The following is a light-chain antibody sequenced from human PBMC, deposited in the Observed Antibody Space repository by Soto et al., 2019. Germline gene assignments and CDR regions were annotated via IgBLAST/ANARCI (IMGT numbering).Light chain of an antibody. Sequence: DIQLTQSPSALSGSGVDRFAITFLASQTISGFLNWYQQKPGEAPKVLIYAASTLQSGVPSRFSGSGSGTDFTLTISSLQPEDFATYYCQQSYIAPLTFGGGTKV. CDR2: AAS. V-gene: IGKV1-39*01. CDR3: QQSYIAPLT. J-gene: IGKJ4*01. CDR1: QTISGF.